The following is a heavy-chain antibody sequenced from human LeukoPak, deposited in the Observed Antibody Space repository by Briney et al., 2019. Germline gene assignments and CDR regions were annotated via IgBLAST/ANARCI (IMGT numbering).Heavy chain of an antibody. Sequence: GGSLRLSCAVSGFTFSSYGMHWVRQAPGKGLEWVAVIWYDGSNKYYADSVKGRFTISRDNSKNTLYLQMNSLRAEDTAVYYCARDLPHRGFDYWGQGTLVTVSS. V-gene: IGHV3-33*01. D-gene: IGHD1-14*01. CDR3: ARDLPHRGFDY. J-gene: IGHJ4*02. CDR1: GFTFSSYG. CDR2: IWYDGSNK.